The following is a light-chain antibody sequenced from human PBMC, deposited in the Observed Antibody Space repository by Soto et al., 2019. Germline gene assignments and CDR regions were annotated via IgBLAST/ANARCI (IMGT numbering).Light chain of an antibody. J-gene: IGKJ1*01. Sequence: EIVMTQSPVTLSVSPGERATLSCRASQSLGSNLAWYQVKPGQAPRLLIYYTSNRATGIPARFSGSGSGTDFTLTISSLAPEDFAIYYCHQRQSWPRTFGQGTKVDIK. CDR3: HQRQSWPRT. V-gene: IGKV3-11*01. CDR1: QSLGSN. CDR2: YTS.